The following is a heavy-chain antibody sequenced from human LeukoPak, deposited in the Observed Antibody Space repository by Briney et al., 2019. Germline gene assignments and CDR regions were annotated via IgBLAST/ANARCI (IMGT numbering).Heavy chain of an antibody. CDR1: GGTFSSYA. Sequence: ASVKVSRKASGGTFSSYAISWVRQAPGQGLEWMGGIIPIFGTANYAQKFQGRVTITADESTSTAYMELSSLRSEDTAVYYCARFPRGGMFDPWGQGTLVTVSS. CDR3: ARFPRGGMFDP. V-gene: IGHV1-69*13. CDR2: IIPIFGTA. J-gene: IGHJ5*02. D-gene: IGHD3-16*01.